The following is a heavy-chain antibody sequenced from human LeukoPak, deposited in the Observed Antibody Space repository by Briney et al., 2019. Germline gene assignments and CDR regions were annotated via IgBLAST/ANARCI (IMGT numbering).Heavy chain of an antibody. D-gene: IGHD6-13*01. CDR1: GFTFSSYA. CDR3: ARDLGQQLVRGLWFDP. CDR2: ISYDGSNK. J-gene: IGHJ5*02. Sequence: PGGSLRLSCAASGFTFSSYAMQWVRQAPGKGLEWVAVISYDGSNKYYADSVKGRFTISRDNSKNTLYLQMNSLRAEDTAVYYCARDLGQQLVRGLWFDPWGQGTLVTVSS. V-gene: IGHV3-30*01.